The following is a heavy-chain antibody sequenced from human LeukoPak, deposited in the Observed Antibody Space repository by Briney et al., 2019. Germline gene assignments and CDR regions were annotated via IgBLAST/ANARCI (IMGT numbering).Heavy chain of an antibody. J-gene: IGHJ5*02. V-gene: IGHV3-30*18. CDR2: ISYDGSNK. CDR3: AKEVIAAAGRGTNWFDP. CDR1: GFTFSSYG. Sequence: GSLRLSCAASGFTFSSYGMHWVRQAPGKGLEWVAVISYDGSNKYYADSVKGRFTISRDNSMNTLYLQMNSLRAEDTAVYYCAKEVIAAAGRGTNWFDPWGQGTLVTVSS. D-gene: IGHD6-13*01.